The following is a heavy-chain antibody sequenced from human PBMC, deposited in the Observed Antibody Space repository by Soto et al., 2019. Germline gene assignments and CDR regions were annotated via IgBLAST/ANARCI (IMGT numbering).Heavy chain of an antibody. J-gene: IGHJ4*02. CDR3: AKNRTRSGELLYHDY. CDR1: GFTFSSYA. D-gene: IGHD3-10*01. Sequence: PGGSLRLSCAASGFTFSSYAMSLVRQAPGEGLEWGAAISGSGGSTYYADSVKGRFTISRDNSKNTLYLQMNSLRAEDTAVYYCAKNRTRSGELLYHDYGGQGTLVNVSS. V-gene: IGHV3-23*01. CDR2: ISGSGGST.